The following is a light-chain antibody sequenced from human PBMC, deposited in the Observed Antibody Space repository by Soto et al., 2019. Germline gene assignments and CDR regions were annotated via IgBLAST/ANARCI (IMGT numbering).Light chain of an antibody. Sequence: QAVVTQPPSVSGAPGQRVTISCTGSSSNIGAGFGVHWYQQLPGTAPKLLIYADNNRPSGVPDRFSGSKSGTSASLAITGLRAEDEADYYCQSYDRSLSVVFGGGTQLTVL. V-gene: IGLV1-40*01. CDR2: ADN. J-gene: IGLJ2*01. CDR1: SSNIGAGFG. CDR3: QSYDRSLSVV.